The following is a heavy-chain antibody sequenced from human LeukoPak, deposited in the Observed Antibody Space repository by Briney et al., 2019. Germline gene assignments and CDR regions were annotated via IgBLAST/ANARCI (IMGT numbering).Heavy chain of an antibody. CDR1: GGFISSYY. D-gene: IGHD3-22*01. V-gene: IGHV4-59*01. Sequence: SETLSLTCTVSGGFISSYYWSWIRQPPGKELEWIGYIYYSGSTNYNPSLKSRVTISVDTSKNQFSLKLSSVTAADTAVYYCARSNSSGYGRGYFDYWGQGTLVTVSS. J-gene: IGHJ4*02. CDR2: IYYSGST. CDR3: ARSNSSGYGRGYFDY.